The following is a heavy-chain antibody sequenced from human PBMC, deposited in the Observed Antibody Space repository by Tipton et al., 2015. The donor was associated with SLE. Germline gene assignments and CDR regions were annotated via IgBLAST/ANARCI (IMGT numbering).Heavy chain of an antibody. CDR1: GGSFSGYY. Sequence: TLSLTCAVYGGSFSGYYWSWIRQPPGKGLEWIGSLFYSGSTYYNPSLKSRVTISVDTSKNQFSLKLSSVTAADTAVYYCARRRVISDAFDIWGQGTMVTVSS. D-gene: IGHD3-22*01. J-gene: IGHJ3*02. CDR2: LFYSGST. V-gene: IGHV4-34*12. CDR3: ARRRVISDAFDI.